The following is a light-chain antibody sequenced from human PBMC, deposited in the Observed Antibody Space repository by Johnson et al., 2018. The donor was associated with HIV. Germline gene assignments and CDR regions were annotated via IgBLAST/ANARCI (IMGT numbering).Light chain of an antibody. J-gene: IGLJ1*01. CDR3: ATWGGSRRV. CDR2: DHN. CDR1: SSNVGSSF. V-gene: IGLV1-51*01. Sequence: QSVLTQPPSVSAAPGQTVTISCSGSSSNVGSSFVSWYRQVPGTAPKLLIYDHNKRPSGIPDRFSGSKSGTSATLGITGLQTGEEADSYCATWGGSRRVFGTVTKVTVL.